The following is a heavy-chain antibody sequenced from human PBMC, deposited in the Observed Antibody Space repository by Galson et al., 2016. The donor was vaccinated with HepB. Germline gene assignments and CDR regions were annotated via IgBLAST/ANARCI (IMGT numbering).Heavy chain of an antibody. CDR2: ISGSGGNT. Sequence: SLRLSCAGSGFTFRTYVMSWVRQAPGKGLEWVSGISGSGGNTYFADSVKGRFTISRDNANNTLFLQMNRLRVEDTAVYYCTKEGCSGGDCYDHFDAWGQGALVTVSS. J-gene: IGHJ4*02. CDR3: TKEGCSGGDCYDHFDA. V-gene: IGHV3-23*01. CDR1: GFTFRTYV. D-gene: IGHD2-15*01.